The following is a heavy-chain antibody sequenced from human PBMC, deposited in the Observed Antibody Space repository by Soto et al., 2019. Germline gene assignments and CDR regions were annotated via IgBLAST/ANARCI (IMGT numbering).Heavy chain of an antibody. D-gene: IGHD2-15*01. J-gene: IGHJ6*02. CDR1: GDTVSSNSVA. CDR3: ARSEEDSDYYYYGMDV. Sequence: PSQTLSLTCFGSGDTVSSNSVAWKWVRQSPSRGLEWLGRTYYRSLWYSDYAVSVRSRIDINADTSKNQVSLQLNSVTPEDTAVYYCARSEEDSDYYYYGMDVWGQGTTVTVSS. V-gene: IGHV6-1*01. CDR2: TYYRSLWYS.